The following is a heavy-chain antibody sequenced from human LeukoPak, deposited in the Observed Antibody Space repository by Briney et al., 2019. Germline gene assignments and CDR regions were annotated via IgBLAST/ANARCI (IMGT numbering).Heavy chain of an antibody. D-gene: IGHD6-6*01. V-gene: IGHV4-4*07. CDR2: IYTSGST. CDR3: ARSYSSSSPFDY. CDR1: GGSISSYY. J-gene: IGHJ4*02. Sequence: SETLSLTCTVSGGSISSYYWSWIRQPAGKGLEWIGRIYTSGSTNYNTSLKSRVTMSVDTSKNQFSLKLNSVTAADTAVYYCARSYSSSSPFDYWGQGTLVTVSS.